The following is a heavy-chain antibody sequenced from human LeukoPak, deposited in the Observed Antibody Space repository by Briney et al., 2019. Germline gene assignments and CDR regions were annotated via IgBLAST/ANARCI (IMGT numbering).Heavy chain of an antibody. D-gene: IGHD6-13*01. CDR3: ARDGGAGTPLWYFDY. CDR2: IYYSGSS. J-gene: IGHJ4*02. CDR1: GGSINNGGYY. Sequence: KPSQTLSLTCTVSGGSINNGGYYWSWIRQHPGKGLEWIGYIYYSGSSYYNPSLKSRVTISVDTSKNQFSLKLSSVTAADTAVYYCARDGGAGTPLWYFDYWGQGTLVTVSS. V-gene: IGHV4-31*03.